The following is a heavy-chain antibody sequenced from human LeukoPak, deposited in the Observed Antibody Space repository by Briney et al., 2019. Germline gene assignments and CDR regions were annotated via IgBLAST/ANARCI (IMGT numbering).Heavy chain of an antibody. D-gene: IGHD1-26*01. CDR1: GYTFASYD. Sequence: ASVKVSCKASGYTFASYDIIWVRQAPAQGLAWMGWITVYNGNTKYAQKLQGRVTMTTDTSTNTAYMELRSLRSDDTAVYYCARGAGSGSYGSFVYFDYWGQGTLVTVSS. V-gene: IGHV1-18*01. CDR2: ITVYNGNT. CDR3: ARGAGSGSYGSFVYFDY. J-gene: IGHJ4*02.